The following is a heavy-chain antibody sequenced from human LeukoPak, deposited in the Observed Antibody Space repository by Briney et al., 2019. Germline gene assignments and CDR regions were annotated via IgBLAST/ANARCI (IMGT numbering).Heavy chain of an antibody. CDR3: ANSDGYNPYYFDY. V-gene: IGHV1-46*01. Sequence: ASVKVSCEASGYTFTSYYMHWVRQAPGQGLEWMGIINPSGGSTSYAQKFQGRVTMTRDTSTSTAYMELSSLRSEDTAVYYCANSDGYNPYYFDYWGQGTLVTVSS. J-gene: IGHJ4*02. CDR1: GYTFTSYY. D-gene: IGHD5-24*01. CDR2: INPSGGST.